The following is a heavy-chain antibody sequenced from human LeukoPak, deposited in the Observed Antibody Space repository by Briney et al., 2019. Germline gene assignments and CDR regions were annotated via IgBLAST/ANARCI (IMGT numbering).Heavy chain of an antibody. Sequence: ASVKVSCKVSGYTLTELSMHWVRQAPGKGLEWMGGFDPEDGETIYAQKFQGRVTMTEDTSTDTAYMELSSLRSEDTAVYYCATCGGGGDCYPYYFDYWGQGTLVTVSS. J-gene: IGHJ4*02. CDR1: GYTLTELS. V-gene: IGHV1-24*01. CDR2: FDPEDGET. CDR3: ATCGGGGDCYPYYFDY. D-gene: IGHD2-21*01.